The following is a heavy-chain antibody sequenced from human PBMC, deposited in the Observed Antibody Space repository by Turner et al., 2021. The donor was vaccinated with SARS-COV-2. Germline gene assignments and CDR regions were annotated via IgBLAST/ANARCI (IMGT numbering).Heavy chain of an antibody. CDR2: ISSRSSYI. D-gene: IGHD6-13*01. V-gene: IGHV3-21*01. J-gene: IGHJ6*02. CDR1: GFNLSSYS. CDR3: ASIAAADPKYYHYYGMDV. Sequence: EVQLVESGGGLVKHGGSLRLSCAASGFNLSSYSMNWVRQAPGKGLEWVSSISSRSSYIYYADSVKGRFTISRDNAKNSLYLQMNSLRAEDTAVYYCASIAAADPKYYHYYGMDVWGQGTTVTVSS.